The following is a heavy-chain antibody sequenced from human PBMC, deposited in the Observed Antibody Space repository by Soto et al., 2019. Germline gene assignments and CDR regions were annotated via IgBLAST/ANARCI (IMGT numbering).Heavy chain of an antibody. J-gene: IGHJ4*02. CDR2: IYYSGST. V-gene: IGHV4-31*03. CDR3: ARGTSSSWYEDY. CDR1: GGSISSGGSY. Sequence: SETLSLTCTVSGGSISSGGSYWSWLRQHPGKGLEWIGYIYYSGSTYYNPSLKSRVTISVDTSKNQFSLKRGSVTAADTAVYYCARGTSSSWYEDYWGQGTLVTVSS. D-gene: IGHD6-13*01.